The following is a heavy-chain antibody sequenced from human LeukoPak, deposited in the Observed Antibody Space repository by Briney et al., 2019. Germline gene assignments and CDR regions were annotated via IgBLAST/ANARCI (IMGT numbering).Heavy chain of an antibody. J-gene: IGHJ3*02. CDR2: IFYSGST. V-gene: IGHV4-34*12. CDR1: GESFSGYY. CDR3: AKSNGYGLVDI. Sequence: PSETLSLTCAVYGESFSGYYWSWIRQPPGKGLEWIGNIFYSGSTYYSPSLRSRVTISLDTSRNKFSLKLNSVTAADTAVYYCAKSNGYGLVDIWGQGTMVTVSS. D-gene: IGHD3-10*01.